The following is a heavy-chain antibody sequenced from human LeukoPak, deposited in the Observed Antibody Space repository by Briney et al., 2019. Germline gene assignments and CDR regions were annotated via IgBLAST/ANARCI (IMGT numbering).Heavy chain of an antibody. CDR1: GFTFSSYW. Sequence: PGGSLRLSCAASGFTFSSYWMHWVRQAPGKGLAWVSRINSDGSSTSYADSVKGRFTISRDNAKNTLYLQMNSLRAEDTAVYYCARETYYDSYFDYWGQGTLVTVSS. CDR3: ARETYYDSYFDY. D-gene: IGHD3-3*01. J-gene: IGHJ4*02. V-gene: IGHV3-74*01. CDR2: INSDGSST.